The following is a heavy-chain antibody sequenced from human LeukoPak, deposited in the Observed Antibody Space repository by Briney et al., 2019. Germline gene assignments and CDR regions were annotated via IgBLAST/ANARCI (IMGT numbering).Heavy chain of an antibody. Sequence: GGSLRLSCAASGFTFSSYAMSWVRQAPGKGLEWVSAISGSGGSTYYADSVKGRFTISRGNSKNMLYLQMNSLRAEDTAVYYCAKGGYCSSTSCYADYWGQGTLVTVSS. D-gene: IGHD2-2*01. V-gene: IGHV3-23*01. CDR2: ISGSGGST. CDR1: GFTFSSYA. CDR3: AKGGYCSSTSCYADY. J-gene: IGHJ4*02.